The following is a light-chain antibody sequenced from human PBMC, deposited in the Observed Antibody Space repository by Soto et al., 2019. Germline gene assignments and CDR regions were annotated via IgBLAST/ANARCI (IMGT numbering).Light chain of an antibody. J-gene: IGLJ1*01. V-gene: IGLV1-40*01. Sequence: QSVLTQPRSVSGSPGQSVTISCTGSSSNIGAGYDVHWYQQLPGTAPKLLIYGNSNRPSGVPDRFSGSKSGTSASLAITGLQAEDEADYYCQSYDSSLRGVFGTGTKVTVL. CDR1: SSNIGAGYD. CDR3: QSYDSSLRGV. CDR2: GNS.